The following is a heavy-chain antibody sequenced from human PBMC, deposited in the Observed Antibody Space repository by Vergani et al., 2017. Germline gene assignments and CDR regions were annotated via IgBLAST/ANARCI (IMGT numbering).Heavy chain of an antibody. D-gene: IGHD3-9*01. V-gene: IGHV3-23*01. CDR1: GFTFSSYD. J-gene: IGHJ4*02. Sequence: EVQLLESGGGLVQPGGSLRLSCAASGFTFSSYDMSWVRQATGKGLEWVSAISGSGGSTYYADSVKGRFTISRDNSKNTLYLQMNSLRAEATAVYYCARDLTGLQGEPTRSLNYWGQGTLVTVSS. CDR2: ISGSGGST. CDR3: ARDLTGLQGEPTRSLNY.